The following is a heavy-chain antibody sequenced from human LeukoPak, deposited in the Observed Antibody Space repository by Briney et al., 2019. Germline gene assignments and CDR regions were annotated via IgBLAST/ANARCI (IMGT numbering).Heavy chain of an antibody. D-gene: IGHD2-2*03. CDR3: ARGGRGYCSSPSCYRPASKYYFDY. Sequence: SETLSLTCAVYGGSFSGYYWSWIRQPPGKGLEWIGEINHSGSTNYNPSLKSRVTISVDTSKNQFSLKLSSVTAADTAVYYCARGGRGYCSSPSCYRPASKYYFDYWGQGTLVTVSS. CDR1: GGSFSGYY. J-gene: IGHJ4*02. V-gene: IGHV4-34*01. CDR2: INHSGST.